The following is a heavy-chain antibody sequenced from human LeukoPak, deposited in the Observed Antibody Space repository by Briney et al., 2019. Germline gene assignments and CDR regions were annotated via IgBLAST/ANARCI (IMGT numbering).Heavy chain of an antibody. Sequence: SQTLSLTCAISGDSVSSNSAAWNWLRQSPSRGLEGLGRTYYRSKWFNDYAVSVKSRITVNPDTSKNQFSLQLNSVTPEDTAVYYCAREVTTAPNWFDPWGQGTLVTVSS. J-gene: IGHJ5*02. D-gene: IGHD1/OR15-1a*01. CDR3: AREVTTAPNWFDP. CDR1: GDSVSSNSAA. V-gene: IGHV6-1*01. CDR2: TYYRSKWFN.